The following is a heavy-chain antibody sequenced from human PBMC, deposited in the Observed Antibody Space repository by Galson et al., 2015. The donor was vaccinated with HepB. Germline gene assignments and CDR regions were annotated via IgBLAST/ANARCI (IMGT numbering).Heavy chain of an antibody. CDR1: GFTFTTYP. CDR2: MSFDGTNK. V-gene: IGHV3-30*09. CDR3: ARTGSAILSPFEF. D-gene: IGHD2-2*02. Sequence: SLRLSCAASGFTFTTYPIHWVRQAPGKGLEWVALMSFDGTNKYYADSVKGRFAISRDNSKSTLYLQMNSLRPEDTAVYYCARTGSAILSPFEFWGQGTLVTVS. J-gene: IGHJ4*02.